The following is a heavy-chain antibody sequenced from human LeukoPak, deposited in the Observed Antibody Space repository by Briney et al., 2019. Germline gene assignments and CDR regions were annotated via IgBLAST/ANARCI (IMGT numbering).Heavy chain of an antibody. CDR3: AAPDDYSNLVYYYYMDV. J-gene: IGHJ6*03. D-gene: IGHD4-11*01. CDR1: GGTFSSYA. V-gene: IGHV1-69*13. Sequence: ASVKVSCKASGGTFSSYAISWVRQAPGQGLEWMGGIIPIFGTANYAQKFQGRVTITADESTSTAYMELSSLRSEDTAVYYCAAPDDYSNLVYYYYMDVWGKGTTVTVSS. CDR2: IIPIFGTA.